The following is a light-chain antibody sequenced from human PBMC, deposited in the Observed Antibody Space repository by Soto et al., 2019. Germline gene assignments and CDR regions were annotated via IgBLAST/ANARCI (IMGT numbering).Light chain of an antibody. V-gene: IGKV1-27*01. CDR1: QGIIDY. CDR2: AAS. Sequence: DIQMTQSPSSLSESVGDRVTITCRASQGIIDYLAWYQQRPGKPPRLLIYAASTLQSGVPSRCSGSGAGTDCTLTISSLQPEDVAIYDCQTYNSAPRTFGQVTKVEVK. CDR3: QTYNSAPRT. J-gene: IGKJ1*01.